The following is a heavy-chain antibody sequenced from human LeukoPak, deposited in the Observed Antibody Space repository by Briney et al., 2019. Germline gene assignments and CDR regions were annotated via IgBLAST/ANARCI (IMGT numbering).Heavy chain of an antibody. D-gene: IGHD3-10*01. Sequence: PGGSLRLSCAASGFIFSDHYMSWVRQAPGKGLEWVSYISGSGNTIYYEDSVKGRFTISRDNARDNAKNSLYLQMNSLRAEDTAVYFCARVGYFGSGNYNSFDIWGRGTMVTVSS. J-gene: IGHJ3*02. CDR1: GFIFSDHY. CDR2: ISGSGNTI. CDR3: ARVGYFGSGNYNSFDI. V-gene: IGHV3-11*01.